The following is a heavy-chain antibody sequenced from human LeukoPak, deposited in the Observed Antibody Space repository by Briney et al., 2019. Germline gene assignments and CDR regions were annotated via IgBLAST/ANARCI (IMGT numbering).Heavy chain of an antibody. CDR2: ISGDGGRT. D-gene: IGHD1-26*01. CDR3: AKGLSGNNYPDAFDI. J-gene: IGHJ3*02. CDR1: GFTFDDYA. Sequence: GGSLRLSCAASGFTFDDYAMHWVRQAPGKGLEWVSLISGDGGRTYYADSVKGRFTIFRDNSKNSLFLQMNSLRTGDTALYYCAKGLSGNNYPDAFDIWGQGTMVTVSS. V-gene: IGHV3-43*02.